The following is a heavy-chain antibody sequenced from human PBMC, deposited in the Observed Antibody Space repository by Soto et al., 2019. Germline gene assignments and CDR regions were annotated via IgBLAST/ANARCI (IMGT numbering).Heavy chain of an antibody. CDR1: GYTFTSYD. V-gene: IGHV1-8*01. Sequence: QVQLVQSGAEVKKPWASVKVSCKASGYTFTSYDINWVRQATGQGREWRGWMNPNSGNTGYAQKFQGRVTMTTNTPISTAYMELSSLSSDDTAVYYCARLSLYYDLLTGYHTALDYWGQGTLVTVSS. J-gene: IGHJ4*02. CDR3: ARLSLYYDLLTGYHTALDY. D-gene: IGHD3-9*01. CDR2: MNPNSGNT.